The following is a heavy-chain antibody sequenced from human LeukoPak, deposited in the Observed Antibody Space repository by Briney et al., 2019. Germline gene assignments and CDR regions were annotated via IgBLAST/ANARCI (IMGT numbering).Heavy chain of an antibody. V-gene: IGHV4-39*01. CDR3: ARNPTMYYYGSGSPNWFDP. J-gene: IGHJ5*02. CDR2: IYYSGST. CDR1: GGSISSSSYY. D-gene: IGHD3-10*01. Sequence: KPSETLSLTCTVSGGSISSSSYYWGWIRQPPGKGLEWIARIYYSGSTYYNPSLKSRVTISVDTSKNQFSLKLSSVTAADTAVYYCARNPTMYYYGSGSPNWFDPWGQGTLVTVSS.